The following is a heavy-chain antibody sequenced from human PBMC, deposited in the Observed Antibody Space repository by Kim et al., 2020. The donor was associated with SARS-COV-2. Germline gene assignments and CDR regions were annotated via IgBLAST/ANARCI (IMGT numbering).Heavy chain of an antibody. V-gene: IGHV4-34*01. D-gene: IGHD6-13*01. Sequence: SETLSLTCAVYGGSFSGYYWSWIRQPPGKGLEWIGEINHSGSTNYNPSLKSRVTISVDTSKNQFSLKLSSVTAADTAVYYCARRWVRMTCGMDVWGQGTTVTVSS. CDR1: GGSFSGYY. CDR2: INHSGST. CDR3: ARRWVRMTCGMDV. J-gene: IGHJ6*02.